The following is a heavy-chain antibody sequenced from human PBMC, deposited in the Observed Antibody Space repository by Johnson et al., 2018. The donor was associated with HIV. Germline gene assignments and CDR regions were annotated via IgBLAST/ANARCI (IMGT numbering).Heavy chain of an antibody. CDR2: ISRGGSSASVI. J-gene: IGHJ3*02. V-gene: IGHV3-11*04. Sequence: QVQLVESGGGLVKPGGSLRLSCAASGFSFSDYFVSWIRQAPGKGLEWVSYISRGGSSASVIYYADSVKGRSIISRENAKNSVYLQMNSLRSDDTAVYYCARDGGYSSSWYKYAFDIWGQGTMVTVSS. CDR1: GFSFSDYF. CDR3: ARDGGYSSSWYKYAFDI. D-gene: IGHD6-13*01.